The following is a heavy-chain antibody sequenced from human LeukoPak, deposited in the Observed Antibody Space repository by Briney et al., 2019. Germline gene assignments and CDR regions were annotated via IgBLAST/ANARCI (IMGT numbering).Heavy chain of an antibody. V-gene: IGHV3-7*01. J-gene: IGHJ4*02. Sequence: PGGSLRLSCAADVFTFSGYWMNWVRQAPGKGLEWVASVNQGGSETYYVDSMKGRFTISRDNAENSLYLQMNRLRAEDTAGYYCACYDSSGRASDYWGQGTLVTVSS. CDR1: VFTFSGYW. CDR3: ACYDSSGRASDY. CDR2: VNQGGSET. D-gene: IGHD3-22*01.